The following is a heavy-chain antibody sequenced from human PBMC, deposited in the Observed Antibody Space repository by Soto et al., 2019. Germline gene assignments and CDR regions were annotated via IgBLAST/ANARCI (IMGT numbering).Heavy chain of an antibody. CDR1: G. J-gene: IGHJ4*02. D-gene: IGHD2-15*01. Sequence: GMHWVRQARGKGLEWVAIIWRDGSNKYYAXYVKGRLTISXXNSKNMVXLQMKRLRTEDTAVYYCELLPHCSGATCWPPPDYWGKGTLVTVYS. CDR2: IWRDGSNK. CDR3: ELLPHCSGATCWPPPDY. V-gene: IGHV3-33*01.